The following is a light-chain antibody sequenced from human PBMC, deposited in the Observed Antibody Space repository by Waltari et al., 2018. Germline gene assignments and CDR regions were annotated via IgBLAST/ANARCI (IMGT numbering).Light chain of an antibody. J-gene: IGKJ3*01. Sequence: RVMTQSPATLSVSPGESAILSCRASQTVSRNLAWYQQKPGQAPRLLIYGASTRVTGTPARFSGRGSGTEFTLTISSLQSEDLAVYYCQQYDDWPPRFTFGPGTKVDF. CDR3: QQYDDWPPRFT. CDR2: GAS. V-gene: IGKV3-15*01. CDR1: QTVSRN.